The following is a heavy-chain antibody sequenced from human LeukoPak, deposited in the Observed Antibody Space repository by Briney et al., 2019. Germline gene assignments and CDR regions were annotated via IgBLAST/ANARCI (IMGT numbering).Heavy chain of an antibody. CDR2: IYHSGST. CDR3: ARRGLFGWVPAANDYYFDY. Sequence: KPSETLSLTCAVSGYSISSGYYWGWIRQPPGKGLEWIGSIYHSGSTYYNPSLKSQVTISVDTSKNQFSLKLSSVTAADTAVYYCARRGLFGWVPAANDYYFDYWGQGTLVTVSS. J-gene: IGHJ4*02. CDR1: GYSISSGYY. D-gene: IGHD2-2*01. V-gene: IGHV4-38-2*01.